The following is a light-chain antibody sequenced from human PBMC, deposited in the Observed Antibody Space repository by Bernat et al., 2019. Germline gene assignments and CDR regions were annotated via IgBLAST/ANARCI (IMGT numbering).Light chain of an antibody. CDR1: QSIDTS. CDR3: QQSYSIRT. V-gene: IGKV1-39*01. Sequence: DTQLTQSPSSLSASLGDIVPLTCRASQSIDTSLNRSQQKPGKAPRLLIYTASALQPDVPSRFNGYGSGTDFTLKITGLQREDFAKYYCQQSYSIRTFGQGTKGEIK. J-gene: IGKJ1*01. CDR2: TAS.